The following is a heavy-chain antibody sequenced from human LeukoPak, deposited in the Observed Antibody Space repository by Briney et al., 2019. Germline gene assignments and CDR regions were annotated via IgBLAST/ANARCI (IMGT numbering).Heavy chain of an antibody. CDR2: INHSGST. CDR1: GGSFSGYY. D-gene: IGHD1-1*01. V-gene: IGHV4-34*01. J-gene: IGHJ6*03. Sequence: PSETLSLTCAVYGGSFSGYYWSWIRQPPGKGLEWIGEINHSGSTNYNASLKSRVTILVDTSKNQFSLKLSSVTAADTAVYYCARETTGSYYHYYYMDVWGKGTTVTVSS. CDR3: ARETTGSYYHYYYMDV.